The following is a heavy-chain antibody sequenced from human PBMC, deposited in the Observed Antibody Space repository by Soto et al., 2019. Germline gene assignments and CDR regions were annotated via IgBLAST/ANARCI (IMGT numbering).Heavy chain of an antibody. Sequence: QVPLQQWGAGLLKPSETLSLTCAVDSESLRGYYWSWVRQSPGKGLEWIGEIGGSGNTNYSPSLRSRVTMSVDTSKNHFSLNLNSVSAADTAAYYCVGARGRLVGFDYWGQGTLVTVSS. CDR1: SESLRGYY. CDR3: VGARGRLVGFDY. CDR2: IGGSGNT. J-gene: IGHJ4*02. V-gene: IGHV4-34*01. D-gene: IGHD1-26*01.